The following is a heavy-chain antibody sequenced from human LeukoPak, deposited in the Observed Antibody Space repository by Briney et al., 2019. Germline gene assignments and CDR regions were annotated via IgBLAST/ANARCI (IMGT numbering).Heavy chain of an antibody. CDR2: IWYDGSNK. V-gene: IGHV3-33*01. D-gene: IGHD3-22*01. CDR1: GFTFSSYG. CDR3: ARGPYDSSGYYTSYYFDY. Sequence: PGGSLRLSCAASGFTFSSYGMHWVRQAPGKGLEWVAVIWYDGSNKYYADSVKGRFTISRDNSKNTLYLQMNSLRAEDTAVYYCARGPYDSSGYYTSYYFDYWGQGTLVTVSS. J-gene: IGHJ4*02.